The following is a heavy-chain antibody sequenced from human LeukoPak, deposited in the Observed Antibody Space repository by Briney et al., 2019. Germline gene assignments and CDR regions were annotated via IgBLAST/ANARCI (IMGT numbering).Heavy chain of an antibody. V-gene: IGHV1-2*02. Sequence: GASVKVSCKASGYTFTGYYMHWVRQAPGQGLEWMGWINPNSGGTNYAQKFQGRVTMTRDTSISTAYMELSRLRSDDTAVYYCARDQRSYYDFWSGYSHFDYWGQGTLVTVSS. J-gene: IGHJ4*02. CDR2: INPNSGGT. CDR3: ARDQRSYYDFWSGYSHFDY. D-gene: IGHD3-3*01. CDR1: GYTFTGYY.